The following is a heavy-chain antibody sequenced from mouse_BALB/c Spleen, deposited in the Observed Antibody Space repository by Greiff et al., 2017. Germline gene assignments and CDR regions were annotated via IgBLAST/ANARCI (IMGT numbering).Heavy chain of an antibody. CDR2: IYPGSGNT. D-gene: IGHD2-1*01. V-gene: IGHV1-77*01. J-gene: IGHJ4*01. CDR1: GYTFTDYY. Sequence: VQLQQSGAELARPGASVKLSCKASGYTFTDYYINWVKQRTGQGLEWIGEIYPGSGNTYYNEKFKGKATLTADKSSSTAYMQLSSLTSEDSAVYFCARENGNSYLLMDYWGQGTSVTVSS. CDR3: ARENGNSYLLMDY.